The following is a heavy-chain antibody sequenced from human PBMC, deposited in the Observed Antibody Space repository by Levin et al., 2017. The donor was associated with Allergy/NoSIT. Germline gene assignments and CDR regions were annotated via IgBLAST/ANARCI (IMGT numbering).Heavy chain of an antibody. CDR3: ARGGVGYCSGGNCGWFDP. CDR2: ISAFNGNT. V-gene: IGHV1-18*01. Sequence: ASVKVSCKASGYTFSNFGITWLRQAPGQGPEWMGWISAFNGNTNYAKNLQGRVTLTTDTSTRTAYMELRSLTSDDTAVYFCARGGVGYCSGGNCGWFDPWGQGTLVTVSS. CDR1: GYTFSNFG. J-gene: IGHJ5*02. D-gene: IGHD2-15*01.